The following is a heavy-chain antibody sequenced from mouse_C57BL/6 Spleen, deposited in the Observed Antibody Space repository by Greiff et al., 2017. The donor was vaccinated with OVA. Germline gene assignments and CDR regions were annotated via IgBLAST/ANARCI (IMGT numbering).Heavy chain of an antibody. J-gene: IGHJ4*01. CDR2: IYPGDGDT. CDR1: GYAFSSSW. CDR3: ARCLITTVVATNAMDY. Sequence: VQVVESGPELVKPGASVKISCKASGYAFSSSWMNWVKQRPGKGLEWIGRIYPGDGDTNYNGKFKGKATLTADKSSSTAYMQLSSLTSEDSAVYFCARCLITTVVATNAMDYWGQGTSVTVSS. D-gene: IGHD1-1*01. V-gene: IGHV1-82*01.